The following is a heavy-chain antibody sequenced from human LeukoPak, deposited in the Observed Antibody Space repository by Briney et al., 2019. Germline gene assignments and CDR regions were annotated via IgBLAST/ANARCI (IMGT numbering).Heavy chain of an antibody. CDR3: ARVKFDNWNYRTDSYYYYMDV. CDR1: GGSFSGYY. Sequence: SETLSLTCAVYGGSFSGYYWSWIRQPPGKGLEWIGEINHSGSTNYNPSLKSRVTISVDTSKNQFSLKLSSVTAADTAVYYCARVKFDNWNYRTDSYYYYMDVWGKGTTVIVSS. V-gene: IGHV4-34*01. D-gene: IGHD1-7*01. CDR2: INHSGST. J-gene: IGHJ6*03.